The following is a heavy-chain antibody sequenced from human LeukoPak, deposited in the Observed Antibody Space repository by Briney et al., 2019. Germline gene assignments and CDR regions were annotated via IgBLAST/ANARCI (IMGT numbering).Heavy chain of an antibody. CDR2: IWYDGSNK. Sequence: GGSLRLSCAASGFTFSSYGMHWVRQAPGKGLEWVAIIWYDGSNKYYADSVKGRFTISRDNSKNTLYLQMNSLRAEDTAVYYCARSYYDFYYFGYWGQGTLVTVSS. CDR3: ARSYYDFYYFGY. CDR1: GFTFSSYG. J-gene: IGHJ4*02. D-gene: IGHD3-3*01. V-gene: IGHV3-33*01.